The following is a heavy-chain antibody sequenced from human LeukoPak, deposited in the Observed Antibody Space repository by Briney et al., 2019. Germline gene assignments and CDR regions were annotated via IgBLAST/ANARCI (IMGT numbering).Heavy chain of an antibody. CDR1: GFTFSSYA. CDR3: ARDLMGYFDY. V-gene: IGHV3-23*01. D-gene: IGHD1-26*01. J-gene: IGHJ4*02. CDR2: ISGSGGST. Sequence: GGSLRLSCAASGFTFSSYAMSWVRQAPGKGLEWVSAISGSGGSTYYADSVKGRFTISRDNAKNSLYLQMNSLRAEDTAVYYCARDLMGYFDYWGQGTLVTVSS.